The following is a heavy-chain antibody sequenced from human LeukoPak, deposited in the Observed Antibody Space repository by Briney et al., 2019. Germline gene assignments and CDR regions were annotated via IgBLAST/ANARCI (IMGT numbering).Heavy chain of an antibody. Sequence: GGSLRLSCAASGFTFSSYSMNWVRQAPGKGLEWVSSISSSSSYIYYADSVKGRFTISRDNAKRSLYLQINSLRAEDTAVYYCARDGINYYDSSGFSTSTGDYWGQGTLVTVSS. J-gene: IGHJ4*02. D-gene: IGHD3-22*01. CDR2: ISSSSSYI. CDR1: GFTFSSYS. V-gene: IGHV3-21*01. CDR3: ARDGINYYDSSGFSTSTGDY.